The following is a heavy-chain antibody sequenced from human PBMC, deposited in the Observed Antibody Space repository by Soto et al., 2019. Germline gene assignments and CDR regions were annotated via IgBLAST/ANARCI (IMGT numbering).Heavy chain of an antibody. J-gene: IGHJ5*02. CDR1: GFTFSSYS. CDR2: ISSSSSYI. Sequence: EVQLVESGGGLVKPGGSLRLSCAASGFTFSSYSMNWVRQAPGKGLEWVSSISSSSSYIYYADSVKGRFTISRDNAKNSLYLKMNSLRAEDTAVYYCARGNGGDWFDPWGQGTLVTVSS. D-gene: IGHD1-1*01. V-gene: IGHV3-21*01. CDR3: ARGNGGDWFDP.